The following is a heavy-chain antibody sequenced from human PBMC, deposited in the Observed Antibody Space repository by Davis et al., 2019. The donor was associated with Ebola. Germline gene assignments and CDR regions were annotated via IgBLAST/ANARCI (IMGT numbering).Heavy chain of an antibody. Sequence: SQTLSLTCAVYGGSFSGYYWSWIRQPPGKGLEWIGEINHSGSTNYNPSLKSRVTISVDTSKNQFSLKLSSVTAADTAVYYCAREVYYYDSSGYYFGWFDPWGQGTLVTVSS. V-gene: IGHV4-34*01. J-gene: IGHJ5*02. CDR1: GGSFSGYY. CDR3: AREVYYYDSSGYYFGWFDP. CDR2: INHSGST. D-gene: IGHD3-22*01.